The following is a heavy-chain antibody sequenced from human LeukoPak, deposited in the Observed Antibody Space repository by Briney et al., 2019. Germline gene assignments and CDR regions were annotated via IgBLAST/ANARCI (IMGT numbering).Heavy chain of an antibody. CDR1: GGSFSGYY. CDR3: ARGTGYCSSTSCNRD. V-gene: IGHV4-34*01. J-gene: IGHJ4*02. Sequence: ADTLLLSCAVYGGSFSGYYWCWIRQPPGRVLEWIGEINHNGSTNYNPSLKSRVTISVDTSKNQFSLKLNSVTAADTAVYYCARGTGYCSSTSCNRDWGQGTLVTVSS. D-gene: IGHD2-2*01. CDR2: INHNGST.